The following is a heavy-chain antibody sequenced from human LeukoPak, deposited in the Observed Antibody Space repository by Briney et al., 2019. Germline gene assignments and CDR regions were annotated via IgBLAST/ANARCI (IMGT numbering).Heavy chain of an antibody. Sequence: SETLSLTCTVSGGSISSGAYYWSWIRQHPGKGLEWIGYIYYSGSTYYNPSLKSRVTISVDTSKNQFSLKLSSVTAADTAVYYCARGSLDKRYAFDLWGQGTMVTVSS. J-gene: IGHJ3*01. D-gene: IGHD1-26*01. V-gene: IGHV4-31*03. CDR2: IYYSGST. CDR1: GGSISSGAYY. CDR3: ARGSLDKRYAFDL.